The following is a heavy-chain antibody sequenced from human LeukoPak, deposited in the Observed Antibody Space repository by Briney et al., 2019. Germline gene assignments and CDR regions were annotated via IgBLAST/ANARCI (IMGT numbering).Heavy chain of an antibody. V-gene: IGHV4-4*07. CDR2: IYTSGST. CDR1: GGSISSYY. Sequence: PSETLSLTCTVSGGSISSYYWSWIRQPAGKGLEWNGRIYTSGSTNYNPSLKSRVTMSVDTSKNQFSLKLSSVTAADTAVYYCARASRIAVAGDYYYYMDVWGKGTTVTVSS. CDR3: ARASRIAVAGDYYYYMDV. J-gene: IGHJ6*03. D-gene: IGHD6-19*01.